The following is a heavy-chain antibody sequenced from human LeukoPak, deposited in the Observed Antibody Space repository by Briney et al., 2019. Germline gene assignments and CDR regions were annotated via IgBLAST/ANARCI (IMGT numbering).Heavy chain of an antibody. CDR2: ISGGGGTT. Sequence: GGSLRLSCAASGFTFSSYAMTWVRQAPGKGLEWVSAISGGGGTTYYADSVKGRFTISRDNSKNTLYLQMNSLRAEDTALYYCAKVGNYGETYFDYWGQGTLVTVSS. D-gene: IGHD4-17*01. J-gene: IGHJ4*02. CDR3: AKVGNYGETYFDY. CDR1: GFTFSSYA. V-gene: IGHV3-23*01.